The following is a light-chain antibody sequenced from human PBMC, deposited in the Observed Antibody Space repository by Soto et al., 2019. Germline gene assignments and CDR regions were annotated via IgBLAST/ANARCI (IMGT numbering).Light chain of an antibody. V-gene: IGKV1-5*01. CDR2: EAS. CDR1: QGISGW. J-gene: IGKJ1*01. CDR3: QQYYSDWT. Sequence: DIQLTQSPSFLSASVGDRVTITCRASQGISGWLAWYQQKPGTAPKLLIYEASNLESGVPSRFSGSGSGTEFTLTISSLQPDDFATYHCQQYYSDWTFGQGTKVDIK.